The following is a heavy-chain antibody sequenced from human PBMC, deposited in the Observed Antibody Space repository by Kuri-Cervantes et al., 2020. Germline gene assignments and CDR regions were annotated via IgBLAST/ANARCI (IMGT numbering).Heavy chain of an antibody. CDR3: ARDKYLDFDYTAD. CDR1: GGSISSSNW. V-gene: IGHV4-4*02. CDR2: IYHSGST. D-gene: IGHD4-11*01. J-gene: IGHJ4*02. Sequence: GSLRLSCAVSGGSISSSNWWSWVRQPPGKGLEWIGEIYHSGSTNYNPSLKSQVTISVDKSKNQFSLKLSSVTAADTAVYYCARDKYLDFDYTADWGQGTLVTVSS.